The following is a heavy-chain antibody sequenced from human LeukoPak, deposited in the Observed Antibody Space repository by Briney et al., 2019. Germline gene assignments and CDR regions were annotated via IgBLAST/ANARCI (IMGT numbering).Heavy chain of an antibody. CDR1: VDSISSSSYY. D-gene: IGHD5-18*01. CDR3: ARHLYSYDHITLYYYYYYIDV. CDR2: MYYSRST. V-gene: IGHV4-39*01. J-gene: IGHJ6*03. Sequence: SETLSLACTVSVDSISSSSYYWGWLRRPRGKGLEWIGSMYYSRSTNYHTYLKSRVTKSVDTTQNQFSLTLRSLTTADTAVYYCARHLYSYDHITLYYYYYYIDVWGKGTTVTVSS.